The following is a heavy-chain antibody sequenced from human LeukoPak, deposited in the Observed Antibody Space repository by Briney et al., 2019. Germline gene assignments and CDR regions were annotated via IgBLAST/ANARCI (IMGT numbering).Heavy chain of an antibody. D-gene: IGHD2-15*01. Sequence: TSETLSLTCTVSGGSISSYYWSWIRQPPGKGLEWIGYIYYSGSTNYNPSLKSRVTISVDTSKHQFSLKLSSVTAADTAVYYCARTNRCSGGSCHPRENWFDPWGQGTLVTVSS. J-gene: IGHJ5*02. V-gene: IGHV4-59*01. CDR1: GGSISSYY. CDR2: IYYSGST. CDR3: ARTNRCSGGSCHPRENWFDP.